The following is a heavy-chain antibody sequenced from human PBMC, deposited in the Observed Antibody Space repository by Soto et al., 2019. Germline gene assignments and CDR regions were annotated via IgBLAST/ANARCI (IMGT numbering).Heavy chain of an antibody. CDR2: INHRGST. D-gene: IGHD3-9*01. V-gene: IGHV4-34*01. CDR3: ARERAPLRYFDSKGWFDP. CDR1: GGSFSGYY. Sequence: QVQLQQWGAGLLKPSETLSLTCAVYGGSFSGYYWSWIRQPPGKGLEWIGEINHRGSTNYNPSLKSRVTISVDTSKNQFSLKLSSVTAADTAVYYCARERAPLRYFDSKGWFDPWGQGTLVTVSS. J-gene: IGHJ5*02.